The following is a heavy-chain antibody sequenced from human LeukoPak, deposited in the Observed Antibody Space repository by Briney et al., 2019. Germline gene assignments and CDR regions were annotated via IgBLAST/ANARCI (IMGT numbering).Heavy chain of an antibody. CDR2: INHSGST. CDR3: ARGERWLQSAYYYYGMDV. D-gene: IGHD5-24*01. J-gene: IGHJ6*02. Sequence: SETLSLTCAVYGGSFRGYYWSWIRQPPGKGLEWIGEINHSGSTNYNPSLKSRAIISVDTSKNQFSLKLSSVTAADTAVYYCARGERWLQSAYYYYGMDVWGQGTTVTVSS. V-gene: IGHV4-34*01. CDR1: GGSFRGYY.